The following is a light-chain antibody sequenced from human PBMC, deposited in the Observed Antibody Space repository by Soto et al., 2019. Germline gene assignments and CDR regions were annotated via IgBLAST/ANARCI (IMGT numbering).Light chain of an antibody. CDR3: EQYDTLPLT. CDR2: DAS. V-gene: IGKV1-33*01. Sequence: QMTQSPTSLSASVGDRVTITCQASQDTGKYLNWFQQKPGKAPKLLIYDASNLETGVPARFSGSGSGTDFTFTISSLQPEDIATYFCEQYDTLPLTFGGGTKVEIK. J-gene: IGKJ4*01. CDR1: QDTGKY.